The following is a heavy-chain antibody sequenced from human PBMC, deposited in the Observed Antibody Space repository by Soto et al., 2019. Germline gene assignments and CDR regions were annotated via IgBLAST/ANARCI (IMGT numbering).Heavy chain of an antibody. CDR1: GFTFSSYG. CDR2: ISYDGSNK. CDR3: AKDQVHGLWFGELFSY. V-gene: IGHV3-30*18. Sequence: GGSLRLSCAASGFTFSSYGMHWVRQAPGKGLEWVAVISYDGSNKYFADSVKGRFTISRDNSKNTLYLQMNSLRAENTAVYYCAKDQVHGLWFGELFSYWGQGTLVTVSS. J-gene: IGHJ4*02. D-gene: IGHD3-10*01.